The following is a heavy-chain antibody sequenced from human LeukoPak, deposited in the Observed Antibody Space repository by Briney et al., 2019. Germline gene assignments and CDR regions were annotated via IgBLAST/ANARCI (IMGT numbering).Heavy chain of an antibody. CDR3: AKDPGRYCSGGSCHVDY. CDR1: GFTFSSYA. Sequence: PGGSLRLSCAASGFTFSSYAMSWVRQAPGKGLEWVSAISGSGGSTYYADSVKGRFTISRDNSKNTLYLQMNSLRAEDTAVYYCAKDPGRYCSGGSCHVDYWGQGTLVTVSS. CDR2: ISGSGGST. V-gene: IGHV3-23*01. J-gene: IGHJ4*02. D-gene: IGHD2-15*01.